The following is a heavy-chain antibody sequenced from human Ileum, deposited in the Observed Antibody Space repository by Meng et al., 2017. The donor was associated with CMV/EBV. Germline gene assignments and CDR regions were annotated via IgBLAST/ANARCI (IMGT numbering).Heavy chain of an antibody. V-gene: IGHV4-39*07. CDR2: MHFSGIA. D-gene: IGHD1-26*01. J-gene: IGHJ4*02. Sequence: QLRESGQGLGKPGESLALPGTASSDHNSSGGHSAAWFRQPPGKRMECIGSMHFSGIADYVPSLKSRVTISLHATQKQLSLRLTSVTAADSAVYFCARDLTNKWFYYWGQGTLVTVSS. CDR1: SDHNSSGGHS. CDR3: ARDLTNKWFYY.